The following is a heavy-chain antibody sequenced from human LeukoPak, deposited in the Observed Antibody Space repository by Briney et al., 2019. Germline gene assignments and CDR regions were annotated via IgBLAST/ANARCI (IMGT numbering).Heavy chain of an antibody. CDR1: GLTFSSFG. V-gene: IGHV3-33*01. J-gene: IGHJ4*02. CDR2: IWYDASDR. Sequence: GGSLRLSRAASGLTFSSFGMHGVPQAPGKGLGWVAGIWYDASDRYYADSVKGRFTTFRDNSKNTLFLNICGRRADDTAVYRCARVGMVGSVDYWGQGTLVTVSS. D-gene: IGHD1-26*01. CDR3: ARVGMVGSVDY.